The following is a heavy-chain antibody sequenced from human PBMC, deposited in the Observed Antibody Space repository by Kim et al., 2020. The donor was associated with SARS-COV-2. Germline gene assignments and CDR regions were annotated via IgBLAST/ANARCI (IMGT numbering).Heavy chain of an antibody. Sequence: SETLSLTCTVSGGSISSYYWSWIRQPPGKGLEWIGYIYYSGSTNYNPSLKSRVTISVDTSKNQFSLKLSSVTAADTAVYYCARGQQLVRPFWGWFDPWGQGTLVAVSS. V-gene: IGHV4-59*01. D-gene: IGHD6-13*01. CDR3: ARGQQLVRPFWGWFDP. CDR1: GGSISSYY. CDR2: IYYSGST. J-gene: IGHJ5*02.